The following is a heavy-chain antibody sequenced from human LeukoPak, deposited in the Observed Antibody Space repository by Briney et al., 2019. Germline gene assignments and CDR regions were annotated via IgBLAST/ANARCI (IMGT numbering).Heavy chain of an antibody. J-gene: IGHJ4*02. V-gene: IGHV3-30-3*01. CDR1: GFTFSSYA. CDR3: ARGYDSSGYYLPN. CDR2: ISYDGSNK. Sequence: GGSLRLSCAASGFTFSSYAMHWVRQAPGKGLEWVAVISYDGSNKYYADSVKGRFTISRDNSKNTLYLRMNSLRAEDTAVYYCARGYDSSGYYLPNWGQGTLVTVSS. D-gene: IGHD3-22*01.